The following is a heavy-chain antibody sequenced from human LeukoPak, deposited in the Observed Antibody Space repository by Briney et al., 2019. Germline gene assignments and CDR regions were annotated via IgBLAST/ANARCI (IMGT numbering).Heavy chain of an antibody. CDR3: SRDLRGRDDY. D-gene: IGHD5-24*01. Sequence: PGGSLRLSCAASGFTFSSYAMSWVRQAPGKGLEWVSGISSSGSFTYYADSVKGRFAISRDNAKNTLYLEMNSLRAEDTAVYYCSRDLRGRDDYWGQGTLVSVSS. CDR1: GFTFSSYA. V-gene: IGHV3-23*01. J-gene: IGHJ4*02. CDR2: ISSSGSFT.